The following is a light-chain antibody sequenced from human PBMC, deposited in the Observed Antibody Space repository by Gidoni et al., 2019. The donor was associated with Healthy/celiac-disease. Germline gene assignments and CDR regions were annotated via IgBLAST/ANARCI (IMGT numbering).Light chain of an antibody. Sequence: DIQMTQSPSSLSASVGDRVTITCRASQSISSYLNWYQQKPGNAPKLLIYAASSLESGVPSRFSGSGSGTDFTLTISSLQSEDFATYYCQQSYSSPSTFGQGTKVEIK. CDR3: QQSYSSPST. CDR1: QSISSY. J-gene: IGKJ1*01. CDR2: AAS. V-gene: IGKV1-39*01.